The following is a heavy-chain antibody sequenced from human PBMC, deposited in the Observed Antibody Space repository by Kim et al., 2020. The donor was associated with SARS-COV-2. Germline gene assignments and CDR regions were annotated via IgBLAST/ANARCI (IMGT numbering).Heavy chain of an antibody. J-gene: IGHJ2*01. D-gene: IGHD3-10*01. Sequence: GGSLRLSCAASGFTFSNYAMSWVRQAPGKGLEWVSVISDSGDTTYFADSVKGRFTVSRDNSKDTLYLQMNSLRAEDAAVYYCAKLRLSLVRGIIAYWFFDLWGRGTLVTVSS. CDR3: AKLRLSLVRGIIAYWFFDL. CDR1: GFTFSNYA. CDR2: ISDSGDTT. V-gene: IGHV3-23*01.